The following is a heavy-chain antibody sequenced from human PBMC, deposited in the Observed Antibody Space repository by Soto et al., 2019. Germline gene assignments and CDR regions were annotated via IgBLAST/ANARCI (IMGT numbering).Heavy chain of an antibody. CDR1: GGSISSYY. D-gene: IGHD3-3*01. CDR3: ARDFWSGHNWFDP. Sequence: SEXLSLTCTVSGGSISSYYWSWIRQPPGKGLEWIGYIYYSGSTNYNPSLKSRVTISVDTSKNQFSLKLSSVTAADTAVYYCARDFWSGHNWFDPWGQGTLVTVSS. CDR2: IYYSGST. J-gene: IGHJ5*02. V-gene: IGHV4-59*01.